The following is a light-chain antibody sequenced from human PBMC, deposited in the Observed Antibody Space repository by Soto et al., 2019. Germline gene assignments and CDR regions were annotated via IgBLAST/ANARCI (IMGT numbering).Light chain of an antibody. CDR2: GAS. CDR3: QQYGSSPRT. CDR1: QSVRSSY. Sequence: EIVLTQSPGTLSLSPGERATLSCRASQSVRSSYLAWYQQKPGQAPRLLIYGASSRATGIPDRFSGSGSGTDFTLTSSRLDPADFAVYYCQQYGSSPRTFGQGTRLEI. J-gene: IGKJ5*01. V-gene: IGKV3-20*01.